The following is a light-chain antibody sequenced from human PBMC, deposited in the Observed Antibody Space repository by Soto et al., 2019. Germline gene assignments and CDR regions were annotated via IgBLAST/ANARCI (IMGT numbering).Light chain of an antibody. Sequence: DIVMTQSPDSLAVSLGERATINCKSSQSVLYSSNNKNYLAWYQQKPGQPPKLLIYWASTRESGVPDRFSGSGSVTDFTRAISSLPAEYVAVYYCQQYSSTPPRTFGQGTKVEIK. CDR2: WAS. V-gene: IGKV4-1*01. J-gene: IGKJ1*01. CDR1: QSVLYSSNNKNY. CDR3: QQYSSTPPRT.